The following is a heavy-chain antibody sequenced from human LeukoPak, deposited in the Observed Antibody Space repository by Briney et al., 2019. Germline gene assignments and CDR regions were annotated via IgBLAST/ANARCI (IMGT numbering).Heavy chain of an antibody. J-gene: IGHJ4*02. CDR3: AREESGYCDGGSCPYYFDY. V-gene: IGHV4-61*02. CDR1: SGSISSGSYY. CDR2: IFTSGGT. D-gene: IGHD2-15*01. Sequence: PSETLSLTCTVSSGSISSGSYYWSWIRRPAAKGLEWIGRIFTSGGTNYNPSLKSRVTISVDTSKNQFSLKLNSVTAADAAVYYCAREESGYCDGGSCPYYFDYWGQGTLVTVSS.